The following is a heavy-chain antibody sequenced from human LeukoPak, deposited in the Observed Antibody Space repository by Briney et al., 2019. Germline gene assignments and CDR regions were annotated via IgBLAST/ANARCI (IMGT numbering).Heavy chain of an antibody. Sequence: PGGSLRLSCAASGFTFSSYAMSWVRQAPGKGLEWVSAISGSGGSTYYADSVKGRFTISRDNSKNTLYLQMNSLRAEDTAVYYCAKGVTVVTPEGWLVDYWGQGTLVTVSS. CDR2: ISGSGGST. J-gene: IGHJ4*02. CDR1: GFTFSSYA. D-gene: IGHD4-23*01. V-gene: IGHV3-23*01. CDR3: AKGVTVVTPEGWLVDY.